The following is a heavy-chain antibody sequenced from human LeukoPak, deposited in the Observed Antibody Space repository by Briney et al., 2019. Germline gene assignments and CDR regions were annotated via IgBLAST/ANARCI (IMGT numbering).Heavy chain of an antibody. Sequence: PGGSLRLSCAASGFTFSSYSMNWVRQAPGKGLEWVSGISWNSGSIGYADSVKGRFTISRDNAKNSLYLQMNSLRAEDTALYYCAKDLGQQLPTDSPDYWGQGTLVTVSS. D-gene: IGHD6-13*01. J-gene: IGHJ4*02. CDR1: GFTFSSYS. V-gene: IGHV3-9*01. CDR2: ISWNSGSI. CDR3: AKDLGQQLPTDSPDY.